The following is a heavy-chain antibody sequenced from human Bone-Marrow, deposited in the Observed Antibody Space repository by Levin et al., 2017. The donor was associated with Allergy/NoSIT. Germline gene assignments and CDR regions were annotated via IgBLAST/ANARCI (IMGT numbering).Heavy chain of an antibody. CDR3: ARHISDFGSGCQR. CDR2: TYYSGNT. V-gene: IGHV4-39*01. D-gene: IGHD3-3*01. J-gene: IGHJ4*02. CDR1: GGSISSSSYY. Sequence: SETLSLTCTVSGGSISSSSYYWGWIRQPPGKGLEWIGSTYYSGNTYYNPSLKSRVTISVDTSKNQFTLRLNSVTAADTAVYYCARHISDFGSGCQRWGQGTLVTVSS.